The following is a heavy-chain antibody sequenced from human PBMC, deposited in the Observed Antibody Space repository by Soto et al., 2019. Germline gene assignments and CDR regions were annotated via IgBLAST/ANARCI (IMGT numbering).Heavy chain of an antibody. J-gene: IGHJ4*02. CDR1: GYTFTSYG. V-gene: IGHV1-18*01. Sequence: ASVKVSCKASGYTFTSYGISWVRQAPGQGLEWMGWISAYNGNTNYAQKLQGRVTMTTDTSTSTAYMELRSLRSDDTAVYYCARVSCSSTSCPIDYWGQGTLVTVSP. CDR3: ARVSCSSTSCPIDY. D-gene: IGHD2-2*01. CDR2: ISAYNGNT.